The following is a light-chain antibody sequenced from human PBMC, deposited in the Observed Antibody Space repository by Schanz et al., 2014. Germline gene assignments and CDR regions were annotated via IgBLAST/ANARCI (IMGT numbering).Light chain of an antibody. V-gene: IGLV2-8*01. CDR3: VLYMGSGIWV. Sequence: QSALTQPPSASGSPGQSVTISCTGTSSDVGGYNYVSWYQQHPGKAPKLMISEVSKRPSGVPDRFSGSILGNKAALTITEAQADDESDYYCVLYMGSGIWVFGGGTKVTVL. CDR2: EVS. J-gene: IGLJ3*02. CDR1: SSDVGGYNY.